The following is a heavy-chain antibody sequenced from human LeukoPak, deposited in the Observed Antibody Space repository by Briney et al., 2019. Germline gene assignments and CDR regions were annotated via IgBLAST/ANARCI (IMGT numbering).Heavy chain of an antibody. J-gene: IGHJ4*02. CDR2: ISAYNGNT. CDR3: ARDLGYSSDSVIDY. CDR1: GYTFTSYG. D-gene: IGHD5-18*01. V-gene: IGHV1-18*04. Sequence: ASVKVSCKTSGYTFTSYGISWVRQAPGQGLEWMGWISAYNGNTNYAQKLQGRVTMTTDTSTSTAYMELRSLRSDDTAVYYCARDLGYSSDSVIDYWGQGTLVTVSS.